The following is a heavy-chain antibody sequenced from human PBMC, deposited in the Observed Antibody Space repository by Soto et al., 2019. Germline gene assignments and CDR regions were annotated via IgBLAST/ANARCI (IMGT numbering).Heavy chain of an antibody. CDR1: GFIFSDYY. Sequence: GGSLRLSCAASGFIFSDYYIDWVRQAPGKGMEWVGRSKNKANNDTSEYSASVKGRFIISRDESKNSLYLQMNSLKTEDTAVYYCASDLSGRADVWGQGTTVTVSS. J-gene: IGHJ6*02. D-gene: IGHD3-10*01. V-gene: IGHV3-72*01. CDR3: ASDLSGRADV. CDR2: SKNKANNDTS.